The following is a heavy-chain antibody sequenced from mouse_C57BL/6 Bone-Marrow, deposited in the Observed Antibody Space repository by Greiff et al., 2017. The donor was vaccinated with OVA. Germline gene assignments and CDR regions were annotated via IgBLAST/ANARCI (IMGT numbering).Heavy chain of an antibody. Sequence: EVKVVESGGGLVKPGGSLKLSCAASGFTFSSYTMSWVRQTPEKRLEWVATISGGGGNTYYPDSVKGRFTISRDNAKNTLYLQMSSLRSEDTALYYCARRGGMLYAMDYWGQGTSVTVSS. CDR2: ISGGGGNT. J-gene: IGHJ4*01. V-gene: IGHV5-9*01. CDR3: ARRGGMLYAMDY. CDR1: GFTFSSYT. D-gene: IGHD1-1*01.